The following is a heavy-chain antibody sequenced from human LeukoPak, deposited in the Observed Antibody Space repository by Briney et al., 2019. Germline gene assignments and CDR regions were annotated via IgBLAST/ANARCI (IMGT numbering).Heavy chain of an antibody. J-gene: IGHJ5*02. CDR3: ASFDRYT. CDR1: GFTFSTYS. D-gene: IGHD1-1*01. CDR2: IGTTGSTR. V-gene: IGHV3-48*01. Sequence: GGSLGLSCAASGFTFSTYSMNWVRQAPGKGLEWVSYIGTTGSTRYYADSVKGRFTISRDNAKNSLYLQMNSLRAEDTAVYYCASFDRYTWGQGTLVTVSS.